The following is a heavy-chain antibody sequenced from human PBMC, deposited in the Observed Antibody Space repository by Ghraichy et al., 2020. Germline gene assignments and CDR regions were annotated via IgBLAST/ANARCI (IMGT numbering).Heavy chain of an antibody. CDR1: GGSFSGYY. V-gene: IGHV4-34*01. J-gene: IGHJ5*02. D-gene: IGHD3-3*01. CDR2: INHSGST. Sequence: SETLSLTCAVYGGSFSGYYWSWIRQPPGKGLEWIGEINHSGSTNYNPSLKSRVTISVDTSKNQFSLKLSSVTAADTAVYYCARESVRITIFGVVIQENWFDPWGQGTLVTVSS. CDR3: ARESVRITIFGVVIQENWFDP.